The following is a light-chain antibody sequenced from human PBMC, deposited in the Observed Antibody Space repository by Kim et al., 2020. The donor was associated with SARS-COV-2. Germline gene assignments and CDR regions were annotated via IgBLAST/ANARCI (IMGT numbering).Light chain of an antibody. CDR2: VAS. CDR1: QSVSSN. V-gene: IGKV3-15*01. CDR3: QQYNNWPYT. Sequence: EIVMTQSPATLSVSPGERATLSCRASQSVSSNLAWYQQKFGQAPRLLIYVASTSATGIPARFSGSGSGTEFTLTISSLQSEDFAVYYCQQYNNWPYTFGQGTKLEI. J-gene: IGKJ2*01.